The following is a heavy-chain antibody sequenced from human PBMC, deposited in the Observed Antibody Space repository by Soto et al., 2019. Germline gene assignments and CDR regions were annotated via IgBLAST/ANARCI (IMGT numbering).Heavy chain of an antibody. CDR1: GGTFSSYA. CDR3: ARAEPYCSGGSCSTVDY. D-gene: IGHD2-15*01. J-gene: IGHJ4*02. Sequence: QVQLVQSGAEVKKPGSSVKVSCKASGGTFSSYAISWVRQAPGQGLEWMGGIIPIFGTANYAQKFQGRVTITADESTSTAYMELSSLRSEDTAVYYCARAEPYCSGGSCSTVDYWGQGTLVTVSS. V-gene: IGHV1-69*01. CDR2: IIPIFGTA.